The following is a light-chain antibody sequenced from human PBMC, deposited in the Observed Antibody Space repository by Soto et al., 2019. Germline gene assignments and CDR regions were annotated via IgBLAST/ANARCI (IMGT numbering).Light chain of an antibody. CDR2: EAS. CDR1: QSINNW. V-gene: IGKV1-5*03. Sequence: DIPMTQSPSTLSASVGDRVTITCRASQSINNWLAWYQQKPGKAPELPIYEASRLLSGVPSRLSGSGSGIEFTLTISSPQPDDYADFYWQQYDSHSSTSGQGTKLDI. J-gene: IGKJ2*01. CDR3: QQYDSHSST.